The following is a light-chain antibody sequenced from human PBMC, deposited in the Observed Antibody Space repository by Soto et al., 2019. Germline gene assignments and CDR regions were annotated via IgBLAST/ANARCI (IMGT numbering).Light chain of an antibody. CDR2: GAS. CDR1: QSVCSRC. V-gene: IGKV3-20*01. CDR3: QHYGSTPWT. J-gene: IGKJ1*01. Sequence: EIVLTQSPGTLSLCPGERGTLSCRASQSVCSRCLAWYQQKPGQAPRLLIFGASSRATGIPDTFSGSGSGTDFTLTISRLEPEDSAVYYCQHYGSTPWTFGQGTKVEI.